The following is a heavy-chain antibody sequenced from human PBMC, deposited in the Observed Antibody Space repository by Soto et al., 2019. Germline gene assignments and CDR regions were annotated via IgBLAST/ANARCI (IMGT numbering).Heavy chain of an antibody. J-gene: IGHJ4*02. D-gene: IGHD3-10*01. CDR2: ISASGGST. CDR3: AKNNLCGSGTKDH. Sequence: EVQLLESGGGLVQGGESLRLSCPASGFTFSNYPMSWVRQVPGKGLEWVSSISASGGSTYYADSVRGRFTISRDNSKNTLYLQMNILRAEDTGVYYCAKNNLCGSGTKDHWGQGTLVTVSS. V-gene: IGHV3-23*01. CDR1: GFTFSNYP.